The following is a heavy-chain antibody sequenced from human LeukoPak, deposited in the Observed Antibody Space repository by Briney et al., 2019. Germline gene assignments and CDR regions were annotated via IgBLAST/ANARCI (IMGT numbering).Heavy chain of an antibody. D-gene: IGHD6-13*01. CDR1: GFTFSSYG. J-gene: IGHJ1*01. CDR2: IPYDGSNK. CDR3: AKAAGIADFQH. V-gene: IGHV3-30*18. Sequence: PGGSLRLSCAASGFTFSSYGMHWVRQAPGKGLEWVAVIPYDGSNKYYADSVKGRFTISRDNSKNTLYLQMNSLRAEDTAVYYCAKAAGIADFQHWGQGTLVTVSS.